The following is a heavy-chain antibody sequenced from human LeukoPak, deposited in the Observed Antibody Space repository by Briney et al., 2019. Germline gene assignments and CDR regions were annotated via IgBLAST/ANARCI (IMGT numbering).Heavy chain of an antibody. J-gene: IGHJ5*02. Sequence: GASVKVSCKASGYTFTSYGISWVRQAPGQGLEWMGWISAYNGNTNYAQKLQGRVTMTTDTSTSTAYMELRSLRSDDTAVYYCARVGGCSSTSCYGGDNWFDPWGQGTLVTVSS. D-gene: IGHD2-2*01. V-gene: IGHV1-18*01. CDR2: ISAYNGNT. CDR3: ARVGGCSSTSCYGGDNWFDP. CDR1: GYTFTSYG.